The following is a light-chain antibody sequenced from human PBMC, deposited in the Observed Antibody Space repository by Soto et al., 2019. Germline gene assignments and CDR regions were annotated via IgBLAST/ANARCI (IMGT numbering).Light chain of an antibody. CDR1: QSVSSD. CDR2: DAS. V-gene: IGKV3-15*01. Sequence: EIVRTQSPATLSVSPGERATLSCRASQSVSSDLAWYHQKPGQAPSLLIYDASTRATGIPARFSGSGSGTESTLTIKRLEPEDFAVDYCQQYGSSGTFGQGTKVDIK. J-gene: IGKJ1*01. CDR3: QQYGSSGT.